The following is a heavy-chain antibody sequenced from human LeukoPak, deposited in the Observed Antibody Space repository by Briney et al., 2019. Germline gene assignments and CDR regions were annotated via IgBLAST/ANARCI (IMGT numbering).Heavy chain of an antibody. J-gene: IGHJ4*02. CDR2: ISGSGGST. CDR3: AKASITMVRGVITPTSFDY. CDR1: GFTFTSYA. D-gene: IGHD3-10*01. Sequence: GGSLTLSCAASGFTFTSYAMSWDRQAPGEGLEWVSAISGSGGSTYYADSVEGRFTISRDNAKSPLYLQMNSLRAEDTAVYYCAKASITMVRGVITPTSFDYWGQGTLVTVAS. V-gene: IGHV3-23*01.